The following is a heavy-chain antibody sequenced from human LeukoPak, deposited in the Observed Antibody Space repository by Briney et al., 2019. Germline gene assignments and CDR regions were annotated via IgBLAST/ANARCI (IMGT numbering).Heavy chain of an antibody. Sequence: GRSLRLSCAASGFTFSSYAMHWARQAPGKGLEWVAVISYDGSNKYYADSVKGRFTISRDNSKNTLYLQMNSLTAEDTPVYYCARGPMGAQLGYGGEGTLVTVSS. J-gene: IGHJ4*02. CDR1: GFTFSSYA. CDR3: ARGPMGAQLGY. D-gene: IGHD2-2*01. CDR2: ISYDGSNK. V-gene: IGHV3-30*04.